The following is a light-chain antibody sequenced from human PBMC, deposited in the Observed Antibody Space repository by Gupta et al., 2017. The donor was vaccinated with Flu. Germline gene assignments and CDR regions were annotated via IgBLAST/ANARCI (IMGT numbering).Light chain of an antibody. CDR1: SGSIASNF. CDR3: QAYDSDNRVV. V-gene: IGLV6-57*01. CDR2: EDN. Sequence: FMLTQPHPVSETPGKPVSISCARNSGSIASNFVQCYHQRPGSSPITLIFEDNSRPSGVPDRFSGSIDRSSNSASLTISGLKTEDEGDYYCQAYDSDNRVVFGGGTKLTVL. J-gene: IGLJ2*01.